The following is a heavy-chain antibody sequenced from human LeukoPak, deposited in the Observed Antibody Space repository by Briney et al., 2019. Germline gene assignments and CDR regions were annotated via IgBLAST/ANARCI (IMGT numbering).Heavy chain of an antibody. Sequence: ASVTVSCMASGYTFTSYGINWVRQAPGQGREGMGWMDPNRGNTGYAHKFQGRVTMTRSTSVNTAYMELSSLTSEDTAVYYCARGPSRCSSGNCYEPNWLDSWGQGTLVTVSS. D-gene: IGHD2-2*01. CDR3: ARGPSRCSSGNCYEPNWLDS. V-gene: IGHV1-8*02. CDR1: GYTFTSYG. CDR2: MDPNRGNT. J-gene: IGHJ5*01.